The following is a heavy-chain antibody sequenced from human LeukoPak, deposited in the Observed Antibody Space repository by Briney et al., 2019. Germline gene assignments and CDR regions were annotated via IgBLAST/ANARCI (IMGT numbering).Heavy chain of an antibody. CDR1: GYTFTGYY. J-gene: IGHJ4*02. CDR2: INPNSGGT. CDR3: ARVKYYDSRSPFDY. D-gene: IGHD3-22*01. V-gene: IGHV1-2*02. Sequence: ASVKLSCKASGYTFTGYYMHWVRQAPGQGLEWMGWINPNSGGTNYAHKFQGRVTITRDTSNSTAYMELSRLRSDDTAVYYCARVKYYDSRSPFDYWGQGTLVTVSS.